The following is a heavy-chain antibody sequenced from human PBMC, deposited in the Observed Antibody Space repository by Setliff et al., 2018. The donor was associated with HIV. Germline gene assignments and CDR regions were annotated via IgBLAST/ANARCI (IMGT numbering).Heavy chain of an antibody. Sequence: GSLRLSCAASGFTFSTYWMIWARQAPGKGLEWVAKIKQDGSEEYYVDSVKGRFTISRDNAKNSVYLQVNSLRVEDTAMYYCTKDHLSGWASDCWGQGTLVTVSS. CDR3: TKDHLSGWASDC. J-gene: IGHJ4*02. CDR1: GFTFSTYW. CDR2: IKQDGSEE. D-gene: IGHD6-19*01. V-gene: IGHV3-7*01.